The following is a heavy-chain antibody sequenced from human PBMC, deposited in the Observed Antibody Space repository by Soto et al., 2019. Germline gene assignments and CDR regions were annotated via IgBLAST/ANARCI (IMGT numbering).Heavy chain of an antibody. CDR1: GFTLGNYW. CDR3: ARGGLDPFDY. J-gene: IGHJ4*02. Sequence: HPGGSLRLSCAASGFTLGNYWMHWVRQAPGKGLVWVSRINDYGTTINYAESVEGRFIISRDDAKSEVYLQMNNLRAEDSAVYYCARGGLDPFDYWGQGALVTVSS. D-gene: IGHD1-1*01. CDR2: INDYGTTI. V-gene: IGHV3-74*01.